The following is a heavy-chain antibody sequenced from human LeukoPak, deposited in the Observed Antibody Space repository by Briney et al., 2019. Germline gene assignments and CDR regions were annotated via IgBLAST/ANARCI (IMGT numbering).Heavy chain of an antibody. CDR2: IYYSGST. V-gene: IGHV4-59*08. Sequence: SETLSLTCTVSGGSISSYYWSWIRQPPGKGLEWNGYIYYSGSTNYNPSLKSRVTLSVDTTKNQFSLKLSSVTAADTAVYYGANHPSTYCGGDCYSFWFDPWGHGTLVTVSS. CDR3: ANHPSTYCGGDCYSFWFDP. J-gene: IGHJ5*02. CDR1: GGSISSYY. D-gene: IGHD2-21*02.